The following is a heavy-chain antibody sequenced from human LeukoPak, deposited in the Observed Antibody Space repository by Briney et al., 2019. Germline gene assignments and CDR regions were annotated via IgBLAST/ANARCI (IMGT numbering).Heavy chain of an antibody. CDR2: INPISGGT. V-gene: IGHV1-2*02. CDR3: AREQQLTQFDY. CDR1: GYTFTDYY. D-gene: IGHD6-13*01. Sequence: ASVKVSCKASGYTFTDYYIHWVRQAPGHGLEWMGWINPISGGTNYAQKFQGRVTMTRDTSISTAYLDLSGLRSDDTAVYYCAREQQLTQFDYWGQGTLVTVSS. J-gene: IGHJ4*02.